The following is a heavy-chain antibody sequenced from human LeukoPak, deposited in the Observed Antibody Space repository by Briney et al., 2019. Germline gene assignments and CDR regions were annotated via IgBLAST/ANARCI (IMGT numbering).Heavy chain of an antibody. CDR3: ARRVLKMATIPYFDY. Sequence: SETLSLTCTVSGGSISSSSYYWGWIRQPPGKGLEWFGSIYYSGSTYYNPSLKSRVTISVDTSKNQFSLKLSSVTAADTAVYYCARRVLKMATIPYFDYWGQGTLVTVS. V-gene: IGHV4-39*01. CDR1: GGSISSSSYY. D-gene: IGHD5-24*01. CDR2: IYYSGST. J-gene: IGHJ4*02.